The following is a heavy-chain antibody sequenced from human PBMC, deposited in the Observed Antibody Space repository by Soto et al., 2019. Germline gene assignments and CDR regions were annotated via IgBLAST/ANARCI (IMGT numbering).Heavy chain of an antibody. J-gene: IGHJ3*02. Sequence: QVQLVQSGAEVKKPGASVKVSCKASGYTFTSYGISWVRQAPGQGLEWMGWISAYNGNTNYAQKHQGRVTMTTDTPTNTAYMQLRSLRSDDTAVYYCTTGHCSGGSCYSTAFDAFDIWGQGTMGTVSS. CDR2: ISAYNGNT. V-gene: IGHV1-18*01. D-gene: IGHD2-15*01. CDR3: TTGHCSGGSCYSTAFDAFDI. CDR1: GYTFTSYG.